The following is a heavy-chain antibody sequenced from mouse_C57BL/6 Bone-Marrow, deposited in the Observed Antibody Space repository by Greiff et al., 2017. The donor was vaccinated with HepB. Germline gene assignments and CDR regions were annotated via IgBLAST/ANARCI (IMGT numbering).Heavy chain of an antibody. J-gene: IGHJ4*01. D-gene: IGHD2-4*01. CDR3: ARHEDYDYDEGYAMDY. CDR2: FYPGSGSI. CDR1: GYTFTEYT. V-gene: IGHV1-62-2*01. Sequence: QVQLQQSGAELVKPGASVKLSCKASGYTFTEYTIHWVKQRSGQGLEWIGWFYPGSGSIKYNEKFKDKATLTADKSSSTVYMELSSLTSEDSAVYFCARHEDYDYDEGYAMDYWGQGTSVTVSS.